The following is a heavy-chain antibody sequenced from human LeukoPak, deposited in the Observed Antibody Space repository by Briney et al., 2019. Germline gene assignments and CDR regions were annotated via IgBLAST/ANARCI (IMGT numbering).Heavy chain of an antibody. CDR1: GYTFTSFG. D-gene: IGHD6-13*01. CDR2: INPNSGGT. Sequence: ASVKVSCKASGYTFTSFGISWVRQAPGQGLERMGWINPNSGGTNYAQKFQGRVTMTRDTSISTAYMELSRLRSDDTAVYYCARDRSSSWSDAFDIWGQGTMVTVSS. V-gene: IGHV1-2*02. J-gene: IGHJ3*02. CDR3: ARDRSSSWSDAFDI.